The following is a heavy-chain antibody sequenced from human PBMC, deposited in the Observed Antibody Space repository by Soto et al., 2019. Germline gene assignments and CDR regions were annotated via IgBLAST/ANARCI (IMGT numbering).Heavy chain of an antibody. CDR1: GYSISSGYY. J-gene: IGHJ5*02. Sequence: PSETLSLTCAVSGYSISSGYYWGWIRQPPGKGLEWIGSIYHSGSTYYNPSLKSRVTISVDTSKNQFSLKLSSVTAADTAVYYCARDYGYYDSSGYWYNWFDPWRQGTLVTVSS. D-gene: IGHD3-22*01. V-gene: IGHV4-38-2*02. CDR3: ARDYGYYDSSGYWYNWFDP. CDR2: IYHSGST.